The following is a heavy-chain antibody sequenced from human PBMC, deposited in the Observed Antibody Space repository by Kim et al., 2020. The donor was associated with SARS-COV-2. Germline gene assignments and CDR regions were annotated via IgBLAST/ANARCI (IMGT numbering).Heavy chain of an antibody. CDR3: ARYRNPFYDILTGGAFDI. CDR1: GFSLSTSGVG. CDR2: IYWDDDK. D-gene: IGHD3-9*01. Sequence: SGPTLVNPTQTLTLTCTFSGFSLSTSGVGVGWIRQPPGKALEWLALIYWDDDKRYSPSLKSRLTITKDTSKNQVVLTMTNMDPVDTATYYCARYRNPFYDILTGGAFDIWGQGTMVTVSS. J-gene: IGHJ3*02. V-gene: IGHV2-5*02.